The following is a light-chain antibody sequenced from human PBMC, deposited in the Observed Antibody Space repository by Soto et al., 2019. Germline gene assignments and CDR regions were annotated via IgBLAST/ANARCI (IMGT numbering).Light chain of an antibody. Sequence: TVLTQSPGTLSLSPGDRATLSCRASQTVTNNYLAWYQQPPGQAPRLLIYGASSRATGIPDRFSGSGSGTYFTLTISRLEPEDFAVYYCQRYGSSTTFGQGTKVEVK. CDR3: QRYGSSTT. CDR1: QTVTNNY. J-gene: IGKJ1*01. V-gene: IGKV3-20*01. CDR2: GAS.